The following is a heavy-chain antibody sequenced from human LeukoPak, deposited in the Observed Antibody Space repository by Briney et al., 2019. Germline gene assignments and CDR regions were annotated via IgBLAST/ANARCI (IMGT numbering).Heavy chain of an antibody. J-gene: IGHJ4*02. CDR1: GFTFSSYS. Sequence: PGGSLRLSCAASGFTFSSYSMNWVRQAPGMGLEWVSSISVSGSYIYYADSLKGRFTVSRDNAKNSLYLQMNNLRAEDTAVYYCARSDDCDYWGQGALVTVSS. CDR3: ARSDDCDY. V-gene: IGHV3-21*01. D-gene: IGHD2-21*01. CDR2: ISVSGSYI.